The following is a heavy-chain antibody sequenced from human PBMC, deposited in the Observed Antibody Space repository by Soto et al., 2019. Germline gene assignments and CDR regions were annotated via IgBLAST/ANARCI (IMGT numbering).Heavy chain of an antibody. CDR1: GFTFSSFS. CDR2: ISYDGSSK. Sequence: QLQLVESGGGVVQPGGSLRLSCVASGFTFSSFSLHWVRQAPGKGLEWLALISYDGSSKYNADSVKGRFTISRENSNNTLCLQLSSLRPEDTAVYYCARTTAVAGTPEFDYWGQGALVTVSS. CDR3: ARTTAVAGTPEFDY. J-gene: IGHJ4*02. D-gene: IGHD6-19*01. V-gene: IGHV3-30-3*01.